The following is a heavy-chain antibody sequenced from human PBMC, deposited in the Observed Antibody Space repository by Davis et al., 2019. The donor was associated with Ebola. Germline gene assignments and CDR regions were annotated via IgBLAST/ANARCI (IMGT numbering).Heavy chain of an antibody. Sequence: GESLKISCKGSGNSFSSLWIAWVRQMPGKGLEWMGIIYTGDSDTRYSPSFRGQVTMSADKSIKTAFLQWSSLKASDTAMYYCASLRRTITGMDDGFDIWGQGTMVTVSS. D-gene: IGHD2-8*02. V-gene: IGHV5-51*01. CDR1: GNSFSSLW. J-gene: IGHJ3*02. CDR2: IYTGDSDT. CDR3: ASLRRTITGMDDGFDI.